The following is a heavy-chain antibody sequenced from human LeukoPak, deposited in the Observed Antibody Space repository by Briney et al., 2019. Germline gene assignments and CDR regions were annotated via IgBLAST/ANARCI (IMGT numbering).Heavy chain of an antibody. J-gene: IGHJ4*02. V-gene: IGHV3-11*06. Sequence: GGSLRLSCAASGFTFSDYYMAWIRQAPGRGLECVSYISGSTTYTNYADSVNGRFTISRDTAKNTLYLQMNSLRAEDTAVYYCARGHHYYDSSAYYYWGQGTLVTVSS. CDR3: ARGHHYYDSSAYYY. D-gene: IGHD3-22*01. CDR1: GFTFSDYY. CDR2: ISGSTTYT.